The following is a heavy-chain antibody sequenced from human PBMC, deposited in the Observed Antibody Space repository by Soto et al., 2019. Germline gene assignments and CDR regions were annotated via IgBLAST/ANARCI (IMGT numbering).Heavy chain of an antibody. CDR1: GFTFSGSA. CDR2: IRSKANSYAT. J-gene: IGHJ6*02. Sequence: GGSLRLSCAASGFTFSGSAMHWVRQASGKGLEWVGRIRSKANSYATAYAASVKGRFTISRDDSKNTAYLQMNSLKTEDTAVYYCTSHPHCSSTSCYGDYYYGMGVWGQGTTVTVSS. V-gene: IGHV3-73*01. CDR3: TSHPHCSSTSCYGDYYYGMGV. D-gene: IGHD2-2*01.